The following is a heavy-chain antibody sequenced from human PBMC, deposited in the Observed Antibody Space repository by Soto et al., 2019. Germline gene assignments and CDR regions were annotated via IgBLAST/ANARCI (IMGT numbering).Heavy chain of an antibody. CDR1: GFTFSSYG. Sequence: ESGGGVVQPGRSLRLSCAASGFTFSSYGMHWVRQAPGKGLEWVAVIWYDGSNKYYADSVKGRFTISRDNSKNTLYLQMNSLRAEDTAVYYCARAPRGYSYGTGYFDYWGQGTLVTVSS. CDR3: ARAPRGYSYGTGYFDY. V-gene: IGHV3-33*01. D-gene: IGHD5-18*01. CDR2: IWYDGSNK. J-gene: IGHJ4*02.